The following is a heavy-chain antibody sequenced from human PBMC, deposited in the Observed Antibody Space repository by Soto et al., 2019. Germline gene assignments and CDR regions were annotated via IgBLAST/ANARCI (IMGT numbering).Heavy chain of an antibody. CDR3: ARDLSGNDY. D-gene: IGHD6-13*01. CDR2: ISPYNGNT. CDR1: GYTFTNYG. V-gene: IGHV1-18*01. Sequence: QVQLVQSGAEVKKPGASVKVSCEASGYTFTNYGVSWVRQAPGQGLEWMGWISPYNGNTYYTQKFQGRVIMTTDTSTSTAYMELRSVRSDDTALYYCARDLSGNDYWGQGTLVTVSS. J-gene: IGHJ4*02.